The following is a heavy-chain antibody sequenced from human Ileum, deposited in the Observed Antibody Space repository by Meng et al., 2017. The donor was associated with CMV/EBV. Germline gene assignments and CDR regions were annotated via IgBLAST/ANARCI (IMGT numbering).Heavy chain of an antibody. D-gene: IGHD1-26*01. CDR3: ARERLGGATAMDY. J-gene: IGHJ4*02. CDR1: GFTFNNYW. Sequence: GGSLRLSCVVSGFTFNNYWMTWVRQAPGKGLEWVANIKEDGSADNYVDSVRGRFTISRDNAQNSLFLRMNSLRAEDTAVYYCARERLGGATAMDYWGQGTLVTVSS. V-gene: IGHV3-7*01. CDR2: IKEDGSAD.